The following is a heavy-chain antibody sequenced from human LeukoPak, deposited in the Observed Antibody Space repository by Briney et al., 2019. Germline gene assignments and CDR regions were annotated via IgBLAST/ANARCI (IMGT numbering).Heavy chain of an antibody. Sequence: GESLKISCKGSGYSFSSYWIGWVRQMPGKGLEWMGIIYPGHSDTKYSPSFQGQVTMSADRSINTAYLQWSSLKASDTAIYYCARFPGYDSSGYYFASDYWGQGTLVTVSS. J-gene: IGHJ4*02. CDR3: ARFPGYDSSGYYFASDY. D-gene: IGHD3-22*01. CDR2: IYPGHSDT. CDR1: GYSFSSYW. V-gene: IGHV5-51*01.